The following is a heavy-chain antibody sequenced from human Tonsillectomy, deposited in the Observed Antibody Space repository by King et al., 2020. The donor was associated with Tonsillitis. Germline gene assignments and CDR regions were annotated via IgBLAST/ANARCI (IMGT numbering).Heavy chain of an antibody. V-gene: IGHV3-30*18. CDR1: GFTFSSYG. Sequence: QLVQSGGGVVQPGRSLRLSCAASGFTFSSYGMHWVRQAPGKGLEWVAVISYDGSNKYYADSVKGRFTISRDNSKNTLFLQMNSLRAEDTAVYYCAKSYVSGYYYYYSMDVWGQGTTVTVSS. CDR3: AKSYVSGYYYYYSMDV. D-gene: IGHD3-16*01. CDR2: ISYDGSNK. J-gene: IGHJ6*02.